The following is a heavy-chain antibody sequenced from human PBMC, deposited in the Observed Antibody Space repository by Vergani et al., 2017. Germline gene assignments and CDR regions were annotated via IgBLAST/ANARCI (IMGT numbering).Heavy chain of an antibody. D-gene: IGHD1-1*01. CDR3: ATKSCGTPGCQIGYFRE. J-gene: IGHJ1*01. Sequence: QVHLVESGGGVVQPGRSLRLLCVLSGFTPSYYGMHWVRQAPGKGLEWVAVISYDGTQKYYADSVKGRFTITRDNSKSTLYLQMNSLRTEDTAVYYCATKSCGTPGCQIGYFREWGQGTLVTVSS. CDR1: GFTPSYYG. V-gene: IGHV3-30*03. CDR2: ISYDGTQK.